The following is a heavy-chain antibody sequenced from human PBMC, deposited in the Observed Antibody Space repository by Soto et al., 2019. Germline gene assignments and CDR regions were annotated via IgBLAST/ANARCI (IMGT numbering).Heavy chain of an antibody. D-gene: IGHD2-2*01. Sequence: PGGSLRLSCAASGFTFNTYAMHWVRQAPGKGLEWVALISYDGTNKYYADSVKGRFTISRDNSKSTLYLDMNSLRAEDTAVYYCARRYKDGRRDCVSTSCLFDPWGQGTLVTVSS. J-gene: IGHJ5*02. CDR1: GFTFNTYA. CDR2: ISYDGTNK. CDR3: ARRYKDGRRDCVSTSCLFDP. V-gene: IGHV3-30*01.